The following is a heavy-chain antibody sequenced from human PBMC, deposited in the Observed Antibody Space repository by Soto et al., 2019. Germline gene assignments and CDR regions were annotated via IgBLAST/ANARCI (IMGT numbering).Heavy chain of an antibody. CDR3: ARGLAADGA. Sequence: QVQLLQSGAEVKKPGASVKVSCTASGYTFTHYAIHWVRHAPGQRLEWMGFINAGSGNTKYSQTFQGRLTFTKDTSASTAYMDLSSLRSEDTAIYSCARGLAADGAGGQGTLVTVSS. V-gene: IGHV1-3*01. D-gene: IGHD6-13*01. CDR2: INAGSGNT. J-gene: IGHJ4*02. CDR1: GYTFTHYA.